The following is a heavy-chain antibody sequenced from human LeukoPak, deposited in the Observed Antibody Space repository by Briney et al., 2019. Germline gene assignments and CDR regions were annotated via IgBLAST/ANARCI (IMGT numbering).Heavy chain of an antibody. V-gene: IGHV4-59*08. Sequence: SDTLSLTCTVSGRSISSYYCSWIRQPPRKGLEWVGYIYYSGSAHYNPSLKSRVTISVDTSKNPFSLKLSSVTAADTAVYYCATHTGRHYYYDSSGYLPYYYGMDVWGQGTTVTVSS. D-gene: IGHD3-22*01. J-gene: IGHJ6*02. CDR3: ATHTGRHYYYDSSGYLPYYYGMDV. CDR1: GRSISSYY. CDR2: IYYSGSA.